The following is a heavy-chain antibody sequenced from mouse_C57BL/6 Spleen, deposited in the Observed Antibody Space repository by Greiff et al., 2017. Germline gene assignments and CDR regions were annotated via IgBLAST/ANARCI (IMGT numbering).Heavy chain of an antibody. Sequence: EVKLMESGAELVKPGASVKLSCTASGFNIKDYYMHWVKQRTEQGLEWSGRIDPEDGETKYAPKFQGKATITADTSSNTAYLQLSSLTSEDTAVYYCSRPFDGSSRSYWYFDVWGTGTTVTVSS. CDR1: GFNIKDYY. CDR3: SRPFDGSSRSYWYFDV. J-gene: IGHJ1*03. D-gene: IGHD1-1*01. CDR2: IDPEDGET. V-gene: IGHV14-2*01.